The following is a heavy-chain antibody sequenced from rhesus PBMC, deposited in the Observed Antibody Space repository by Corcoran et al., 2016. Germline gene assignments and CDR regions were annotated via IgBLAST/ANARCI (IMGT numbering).Heavy chain of an antibody. CDR2: IYGSSGST. V-gene: IGHV4S7*01. Sequence: QVQLQESGPGLVKPSETLSLTCAVSGGSISDSYYCNWIRQPPGKGLEWIGNIYGSSGSTYYHPSRKSRVTISKDTSKNQFSLKLSSVTAADTAVYYWARKRSGGPLDYWGQGVLVTVSS. J-gene: IGHJ4*01. D-gene: IGHD2-39*02. CDR3: ARKRSGGPLDY. CDR1: GGSISDSYY.